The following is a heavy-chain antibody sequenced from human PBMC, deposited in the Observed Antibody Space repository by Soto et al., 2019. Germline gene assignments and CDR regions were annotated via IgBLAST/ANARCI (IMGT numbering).Heavy chain of an antibody. J-gene: IGHJ5*02. Sequence: QLQLQESGSGLVKPSQTLSLTCAVSGGSLSSGGYSWNWIRQPPGKALEWIGYIYDNGNTYYNPSLKGRVTISVARSKNQFPLNLTSVTAADTAVYFCARVGGWFEPWGQGTLVNVSA. CDR3: ARVGGWFEP. V-gene: IGHV4-30-2*01. CDR1: GGSLSSGGYS. D-gene: IGHD3-16*01. CDR2: IYDNGNT.